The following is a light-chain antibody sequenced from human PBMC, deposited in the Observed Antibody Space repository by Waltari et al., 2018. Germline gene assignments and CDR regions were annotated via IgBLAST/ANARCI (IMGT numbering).Light chain of an antibody. Sequence: EIVMTQSPATLSVSPGERATLSCRASQGVSSNLAWYQQKPGQAPRLLIYGASTRATGSPARCSGSGAGTECTLTISSRQAEDVAVYYCQQYNSWPPWTFGQGTKVEIK. CDR2: GAS. V-gene: IGKV3-15*01. CDR3: QQYNSWPPWT. CDR1: QGVSSN. J-gene: IGKJ1*01.